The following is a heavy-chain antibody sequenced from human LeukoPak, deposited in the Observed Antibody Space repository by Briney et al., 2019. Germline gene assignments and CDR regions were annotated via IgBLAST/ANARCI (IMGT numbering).Heavy chain of an antibody. CDR2: IYHSGST. Sequence: SETLSLTCAVSGGSISSGGYSWSWSRQPPGKGLEWIGYIYHSGSTYYNPSLKSRATTSVDRSKNQFSLKLSSVTAADTAVYYCARTLGYCSGGSCHSLLDYWGQGTLVTVSS. CDR1: GGSISSGGYS. J-gene: IGHJ4*02. CDR3: ARTLGYCSGGSCHSLLDY. D-gene: IGHD2-15*01. V-gene: IGHV4-30-2*01.